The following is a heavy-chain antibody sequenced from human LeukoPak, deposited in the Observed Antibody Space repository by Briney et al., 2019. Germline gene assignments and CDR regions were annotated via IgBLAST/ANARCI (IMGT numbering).Heavy chain of an antibody. CDR2: ISGSGGSR. J-gene: IGHJ4*02. D-gene: IGHD6-19*01. V-gene: IGHV3-23*01. CDR3: AKLKAGIFDY. CDR1: GLTPSSYA. Sequence: GGSLRLSCAASGLTPSSYAMSWARQAPGKGLEWVSFISGSGGSRYYADSVKGRFTISRDDSKNTIYLQMNSLRAEDTAVYYCAKLKAGIFDYWGQGTLVIVSS.